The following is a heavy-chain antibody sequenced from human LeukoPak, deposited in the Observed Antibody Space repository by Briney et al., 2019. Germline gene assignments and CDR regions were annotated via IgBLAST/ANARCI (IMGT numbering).Heavy chain of an antibody. Sequence: GGSLRLSCAASGFTFSSYGMHWVRQAPGKGLEWLAFIPYDGSKKYYADSVKGRFTISRDNPKNTLYLQMNSLRAEDTAVYYCAKELVGATGYFDYWGQGTLVTVSS. D-gene: IGHD1-26*01. CDR2: IPYDGSKK. V-gene: IGHV3-30*02. CDR1: GFTFSSYG. J-gene: IGHJ4*02. CDR3: AKELVGATGYFDY.